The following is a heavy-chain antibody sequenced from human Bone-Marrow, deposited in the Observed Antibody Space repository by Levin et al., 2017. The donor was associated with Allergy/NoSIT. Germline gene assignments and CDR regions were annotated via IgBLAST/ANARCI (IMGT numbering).Heavy chain of an antibody. D-gene: IGHD3-10*01. J-gene: IGHJ6*02. V-gene: IGHV1-18*01. Sequence: GGSLRLSCKASGYTFTSYGISWVRQAPGQGLEWMGWISAYNGNTNYAQKLQGRVTMTTDTSTSTAYMELRSLRSDDTAVYYCARDPGRWGYGSGSYYYYGMDVWGQGTTVTVAS. CDR3: ARDPGRWGYGSGSYYYYGMDV. CDR2: ISAYNGNT. CDR1: GYTFTSYG.